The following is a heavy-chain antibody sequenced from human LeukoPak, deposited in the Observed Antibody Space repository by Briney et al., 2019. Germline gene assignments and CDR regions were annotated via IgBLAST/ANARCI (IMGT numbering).Heavy chain of an antibody. V-gene: IGHV3-21*01. Sequence: PGGSLRLSCAASGFTFSSYSMNWVRQVPGKGLEWVSSISSSSSYIYYADSVKGRFTISRDNAKNSLYLQMNSLRAEDTAVYYCARDPSTKYYYGSGSWYYFDYWGQGTLVTVSS. CDR1: GFTFSSYS. D-gene: IGHD3-10*01. J-gene: IGHJ4*02. CDR3: ARDPSTKYYYGSGSWYYFDY. CDR2: ISSSSSYI.